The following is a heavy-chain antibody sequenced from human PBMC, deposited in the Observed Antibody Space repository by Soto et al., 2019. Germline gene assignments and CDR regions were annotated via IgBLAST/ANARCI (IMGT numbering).Heavy chain of an antibody. CDR3: ARHVVQSGYSYAMFDY. D-gene: IGHD5-18*01. CDR1: GGSISSGGYY. V-gene: IGHV4-61*08. CDR2: IYSSGST. Sequence: LETLSVTCTVSGGSISSGGYYWSWIRQHPGKGLEWIGYIYSSGSTNYNPSLKSRVTISVDTSKNQFSLKLNSVTAADTAVYHCARHVVQSGYSYAMFDYWGQGSLVTVSS. J-gene: IGHJ4*02.